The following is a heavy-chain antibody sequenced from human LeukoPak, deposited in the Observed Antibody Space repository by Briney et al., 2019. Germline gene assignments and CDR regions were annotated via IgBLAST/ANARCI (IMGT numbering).Heavy chain of an antibody. CDR3: GTARRRYYDTSAYYDY. J-gene: IGHJ4*02. CDR1: GYTLTNYY. CDR2: INPNNGGT. V-gene: IGHV1-2*02. D-gene: IGHD3-22*01. Sequence: ASVKVSCKASGYTLTNYYIHWVRQAPGRGLEWMGWINPNNGGTKYAQKFQGRVTMTRDTSISTAYMDLSRLRSDGPAVYYCGTARRRYYDTSAYYDYWGQGTLVTVSS.